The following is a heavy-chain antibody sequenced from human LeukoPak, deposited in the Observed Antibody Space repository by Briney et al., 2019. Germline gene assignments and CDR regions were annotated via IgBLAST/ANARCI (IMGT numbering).Heavy chain of an antibody. V-gene: IGHV4-59*08. Sequence: PSDTLSLPCTVSGDSISNYYGTGIRHTRGRALEWIGNLYHSGAADYNPSLKTRVTTSVDTSKDQFSLSLRSSTAADTAVYFCARLGKTYYMDVWGTGTTVTVSS. J-gene: IGHJ6*03. CDR1: GDSISNYY. CDR3: ARLGKTYYMDV. D-gene: IGHD1/OR15-1a*01. CDR2: LYHSGAA.